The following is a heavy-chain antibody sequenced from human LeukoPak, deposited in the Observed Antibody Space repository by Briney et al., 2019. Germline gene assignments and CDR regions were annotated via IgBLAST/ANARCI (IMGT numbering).Heavy chain of an antibody. J-gene: IGHJ1*01. V-gene: IGHV5-51*01. CDR2: IYPGDSHP. CDR3: PRRSAWVSGSSPDEYFQH. D-gene: IGHD6-6*01. CDR1: GYTFTSYW. Sequence: GGSLEISCKGSGYTFTSYWIGWVRQMPGKGLEGMAIIYPGDSHPEYTPSFQGHVTISADKSISTAYLQWSSLKASDTAIYSCPRRSAWVSGSSPDEYFQHWGQGTLVTVSS.